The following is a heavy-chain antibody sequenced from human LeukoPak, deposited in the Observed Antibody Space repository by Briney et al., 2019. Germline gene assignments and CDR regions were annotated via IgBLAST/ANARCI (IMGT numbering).Heavy chain of an antibody. CDR1: GFTFSNYA. J-gene: IGHJ4*02. CDR2: ISGGGGST. Sequence: PAGGSLRLSCAASGFTFSNYAINWVRQAPGRGLEWVSAISGGGGSTYYADSVKGRFTISRDNSKNTLYLQMNSLRAEDTAVYYCAKDLAGSGSYSFDYWGQGTLVTVSS. D-gene: IGHD1-26*01. V-gene: IGHV3-23*01. CDR3: AKDLAGSGSYSFDY.